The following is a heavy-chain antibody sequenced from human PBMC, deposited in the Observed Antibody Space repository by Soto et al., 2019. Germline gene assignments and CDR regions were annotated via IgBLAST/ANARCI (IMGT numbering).Heavy chain of an antibody. D-gene: IGHD4-17*01. Sequence: SETLSLTCAVYGGSFSGYYWSWIRQPPGKGLEWIGEINHSGSTNYNPSLKSRVTISVDTSKNQFSLKLSSVTAADTAVYYCARGRRSPPYKSATVVTKQGFDYWGQGTLVTVSS. J-gene: IGHJ4*02. CDR2: INHSGST. CDR1: GGSFSGYY. CDR3: ARGRRSPPYKSATVVTKQGFDY. V-gene: IGHV4-34*01.